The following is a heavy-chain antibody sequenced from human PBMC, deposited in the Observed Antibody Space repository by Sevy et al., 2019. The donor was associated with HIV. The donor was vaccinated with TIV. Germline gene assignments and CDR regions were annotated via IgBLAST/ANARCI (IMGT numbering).Heavy chain of an antibody. D-gene: IGHD6-13*01. CDR2: ISSSSSYI. CDR1: GFTSSSYS. Sequence: GGSLRLSCAASGFTSSSYSMNWVRQAPGKGLEWVSSISSSSSYIYYADSVKGRFTISRDNAKNSLYLQMNSLRAEDTAVYYCARVPGYSSTNYFDYWGQGTLVTVSS. J-gene: IGHJ4*02. V-gene: IGHV3-21*01. CDR3: ARVPGYSSTNYFDY.